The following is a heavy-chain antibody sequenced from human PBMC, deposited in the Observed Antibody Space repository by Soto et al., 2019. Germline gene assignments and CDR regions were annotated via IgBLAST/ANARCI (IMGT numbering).Heavy chain of an antibody. V-gene: IGHV4-31*03. CDR3: ARSRPPNWFDP. CDR2: IYTSGST. Sequence: QVQLQESGPGLVKPSQTLSLTCTVSGGSISSAGYYWSWIRQLPGKGLEWIGYIYTSGSTYYNPSLKSRVTISLDTSNNQFSLRLSSVTAADTAVYYCARSRPPNWFDPWGQGTLVIVSS. J-gene: IGHJ5*02. CDR1: GGSISSAGYY.